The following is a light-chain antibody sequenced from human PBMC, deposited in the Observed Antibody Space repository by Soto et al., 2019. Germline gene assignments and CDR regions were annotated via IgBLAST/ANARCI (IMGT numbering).Light chain of an antibody. CDR2: EGS. J-gene: IGLJ1*01. V-gene: IGLV2-23*01. Sequence: QSVLTQPASVSGSPGQSITTSCTGTSSDVGSYNLVSWYQQHPGKAPKLMIYEGSKRPSGVSNRFSGSKSGNTASLTISGLQAEDEADHYCCSYAGSSSYVFGTGTKVTVL. CDR1: SSDVGSYNL. CDR3: CSYAGSSSYV.